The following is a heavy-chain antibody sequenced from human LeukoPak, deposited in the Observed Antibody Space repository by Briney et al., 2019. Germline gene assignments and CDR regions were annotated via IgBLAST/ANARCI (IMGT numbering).Heavy chain of an antibody. CDR1: GGSVSDYH. J-gene: IGHJ4*02. CDR3: ARVTAAGGGFDR. V-gene: IGHV4-59*02. CDR2: IYFTGST. Sequence: SETLSLTCTVSGGSVSDYHWSWIRQPPGQGLECIGHIYFTGSTTYNPSLKSRVTISVDTSQNQFSLSLTSVTSADTAVYYCARVTAAGGGFDRWGQGTLVTVSS. D-gene: IGHD2-15*01.